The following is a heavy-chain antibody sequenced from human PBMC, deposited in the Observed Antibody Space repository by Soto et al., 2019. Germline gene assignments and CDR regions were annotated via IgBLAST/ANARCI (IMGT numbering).Heavy chain of an antibody. V-gene: IGHV4-34*01. CDR3: ARVPESVYYYDSSGLGGMDV. Sequence: PSETLSLTCAVYGGSFSGYYWSWIRQPPGKGLEWIGEINHSGSTNYNPSLKSRVTISVDTSKNQFSLKLSSVTAADTAVYYCARVPESVYYYDSSGLGGMDVWGQGTTVTVSS. CDR2: INHSGST. CDR1: GGSFSGYY. J-gene: IGHJ6*02. D-gene: IGHD3-22*01.